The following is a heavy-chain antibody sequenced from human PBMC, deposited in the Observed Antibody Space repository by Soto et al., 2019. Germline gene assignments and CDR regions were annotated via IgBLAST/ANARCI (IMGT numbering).Heavy chain of an antibody. CDR1: GFTFSSYW. Sequence: EVQLVESGGGLVQPGGSLRLSCAASGFTFSSYWMHWVRQAPGKGLVWVSRINPDGSSTSYADSVKGRFTISRDNAKNTLYLELNSLRAEDTDVYYCARVSVSSYQFDYWGQGTLVTVSS. D-gene: IGHD2-2*01. CDR3: ARVSVSSYQFDY. J-gene: IGHJ4*02. V-gene: IGHV3-74*01. CDR2: INPDGSST.